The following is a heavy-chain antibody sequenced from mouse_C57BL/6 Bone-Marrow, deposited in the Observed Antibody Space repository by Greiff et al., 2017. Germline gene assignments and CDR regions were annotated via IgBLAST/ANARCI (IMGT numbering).Heavy chain of an antibody. V-gene: IGHV1-55*01. D-gene: IGHD1-1*01. CDR3: ARRGSTTVVATDY. J-gene: IGHJ2*01. Sequence: QVQLQQPGAELVKPGASVKMSCKASGYTFTSYWITWVKQRPGQGLEWIGDIYPGSGSTNYNEKFKSKATLTVDKSYSTAYMQLSSLTSEDSAVYYCARRGSTTVVATDYWGQGTTLTVSS. CDR1: GYTFTSYW. CDR2: IYPGSGST.